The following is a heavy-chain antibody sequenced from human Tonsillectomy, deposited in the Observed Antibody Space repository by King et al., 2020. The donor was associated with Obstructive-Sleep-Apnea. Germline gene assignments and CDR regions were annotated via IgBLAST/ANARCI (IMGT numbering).Heavy chain of an antibody. D-gene: IGHD2-2*01. CDR3: ASTGYCSSTSCYFAFDI. CDR1: GFPFSSYA. J-gene: IGHJ3*02. CDR2: ISYDGSNK. V-gene: IGHV3-30-3*01. Sequence: VQLVESGGGVVQPGRSLRLSCAASGFPFSSYAMHWVRQAPGKGLEWWAVISYDGSNKYYADSVKGRFTISRDNSKNTLYLQMNSRRAEDPDVYYCASTGYCSSTSCYFAFDIWGQGTMVTVSS.